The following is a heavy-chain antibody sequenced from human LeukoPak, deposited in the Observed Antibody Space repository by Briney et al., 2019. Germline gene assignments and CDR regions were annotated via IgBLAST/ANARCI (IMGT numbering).Heavy chain of an antibody. Sequence: GGSLRLSCAASGFTVSSNYMSWVRQAPGKGLEWVSVIYSGGSTYYADSVKGRFTISRDNSKNTLYLQMNSLRAEDTAVYYCAKILGYYDSSSDYWGQGTLVTVSS. CDR3: AKILGYYDSSSDY. V-gene: IGHV3-53*01. CDR1: GFTVSSNY. J-gene: IGHJ4*02. CDR2: IYSGGST. D-gene: IGHD3-22*01.